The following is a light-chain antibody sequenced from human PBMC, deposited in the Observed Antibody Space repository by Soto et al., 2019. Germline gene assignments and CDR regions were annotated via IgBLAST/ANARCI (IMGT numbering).Light chain of an antibody. CDR1: QSVSSSY. CDR2: GAS. Sequence: EIVLTQSPGTLSLSPGERATLSCRASQSVSSSYLAWYQQKPGQAPRLLIYGASSRATGIPDRFSGSGSGRDFTLTISRLEPEDFAVYYCQQYGSSPLTFGGGTKVEIQ. J-gene: IGKJ4*01. CDR3: QQYGSSPLT. V-gene: IGKV3-20*01.